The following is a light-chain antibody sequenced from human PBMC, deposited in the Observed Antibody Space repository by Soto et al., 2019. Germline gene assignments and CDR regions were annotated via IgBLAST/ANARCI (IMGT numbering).Light chain of an antibody. CDR1: QSISSW. CDR2: KAS. Sequence: DIQMTQSPSTLSASVGDRVTITCRASQSISSWLAWYQQKPGKAPNLLIYKASNLESGVPSRFSGSRSGTEFTLTISSLQPDDFATYYCQQYNSYSWTFGQGTKVEIK. CDR3: QQYNSYSWT. V-gene: IGKV1-5*03. J-gene: IGKJ1*01.